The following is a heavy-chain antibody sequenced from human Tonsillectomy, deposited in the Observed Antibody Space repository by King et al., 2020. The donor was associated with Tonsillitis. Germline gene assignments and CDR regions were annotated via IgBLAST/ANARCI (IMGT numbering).Heavy chain of an antibody. CDR1: GGSISSGSYY. Sequence: VQLQESGPGLVKPSQTLSLTCTVSGGSISSGSYYRSWIRHPAGKGLEWIGQYYTSVRPHYNPSPKSLFTMSVDTSKNQFSLKLSSVTAADTAVYYWSRDVYLGYCSSTSCEYWFDPWGQGTLVTVSS. D-gene: IGHD2-2*01. J-gene: IGHJ5*02. CDR3: SRDVYLGYCSSTSCEYWFDP. CDR2: YYTSVRP. V-gene: IGHV4-61*02.